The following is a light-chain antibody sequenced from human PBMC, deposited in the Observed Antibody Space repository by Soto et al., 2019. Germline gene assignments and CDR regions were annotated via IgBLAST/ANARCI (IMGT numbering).Light chain of an antibody. J-gene: IGLJ3*02. V-gene: IGLV2-14*01. CDR2: DVS. CDR1: SSDVGAYNY. Sequence: QSALTQPASVSGSPGQSITISCTGTSSDVGAYNYVSWFQQHPGKAPRLIIYDVSNRPSGVSNRFSGSKSGNTASLTISGLQAEDEADYYCSSYTTSTTGVFGGGTKLIVL. CDR3: SSYTTSTTGV.